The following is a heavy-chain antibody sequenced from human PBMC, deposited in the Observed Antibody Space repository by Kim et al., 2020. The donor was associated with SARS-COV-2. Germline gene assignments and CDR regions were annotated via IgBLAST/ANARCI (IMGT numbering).Heavy chain of an antibody. Sequence: TANNAQKFQGRVTITADESTSTAYMELSSLRSEDTAVYYCARDLNGDYVHWGQGTLVTVSS. D-gene: IGHD4-17*01. CDR3: ARDLNGDYVH. CDR2: TA. V-gene: IGHV1-69*01. J-gene: IGHJ4*02.